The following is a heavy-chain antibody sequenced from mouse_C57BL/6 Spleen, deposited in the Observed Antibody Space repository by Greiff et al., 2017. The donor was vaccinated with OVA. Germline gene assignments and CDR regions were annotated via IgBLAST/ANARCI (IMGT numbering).Heavy chain of an antibody. V-gene: IGHV7-3*01. CDR3: ASHGLFYYAMDY. CDR1: GFTFTDYY. J-gene: IGHJ4*01. D-gene: IGHD6-2*01. CDR2: IRNKANGYTT. Sequence: EVQGVESGGGLVQPGGSLSLSCAASGFTFTDYYMSWVRQPPGKALEWLGFIRNKANGYTTEYSASVKGRFTISRDNSQSILYLQMNALRAEDSATYYCASHGLFYYAMDYWGQGTSVTVSS.